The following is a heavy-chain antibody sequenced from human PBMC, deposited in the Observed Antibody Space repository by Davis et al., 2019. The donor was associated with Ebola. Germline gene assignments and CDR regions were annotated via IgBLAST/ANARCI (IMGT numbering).Heavy chain of an antibody. J-gene: IGHJ4*02. CDR3: AKVRVGSGWYFDY. D-gene: IGHD6-19*01. Sequence: ASVKVSCKASGGTFSSYAISWVRRAPGQGLEWIGWISPCNGHTSYAQKFQGRVSMTTDTSTSTAYMELRSLRSDDTAVYYCAKVRVGSGWYFDYWGQGTLVTVSS. CDR2: ISPCNGHT. CDR1: GGTFSSYA. V-gene: IGHV1-18*01.